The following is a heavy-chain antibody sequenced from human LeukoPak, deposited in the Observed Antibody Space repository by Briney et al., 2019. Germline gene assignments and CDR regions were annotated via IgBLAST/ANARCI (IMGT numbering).Heavy chain of an antibody. V-gene: IGHV4-59*01. D-gene: IGHD2-15*01. CDR2: IYYSGST. Sequence: SETLSLTCTVSGGSISSYYWSWIRQPPGKGLEWIGYIYYSGSTSYNPSLKSRVTISVDTSKNQFSLKLSSVTAADTAVYYCARGGGYCSGGSCYRWFDPWGQGTLVTVSS. CDR3: ARGGGYCSGGSCYRWFDP. J-gene: IGHJ5*02. CDR1: GGSISSYY.